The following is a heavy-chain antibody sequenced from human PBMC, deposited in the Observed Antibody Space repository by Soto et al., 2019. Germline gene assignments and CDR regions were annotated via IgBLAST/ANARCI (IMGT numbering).Heavy chain of an antibody. CDR3: ASPGYSGYDLMGENWFDP. D-gene: IGHD5-12*01. V-gene: IGHV1-69*02. CDR2: IIPILGIA. Sequence: SVKVSCKASGGTFSSYTISWVRQAPGQGLEWMGRIIPILGIANYAQKFQGRVTITADKSTSTAYMELSSLRSEDTAVYYCASPGYSGYDLMGENWFDPWGQGTLVTVSS. J-gene: IGHJ5*02. CDR1: GGTFSSYT.